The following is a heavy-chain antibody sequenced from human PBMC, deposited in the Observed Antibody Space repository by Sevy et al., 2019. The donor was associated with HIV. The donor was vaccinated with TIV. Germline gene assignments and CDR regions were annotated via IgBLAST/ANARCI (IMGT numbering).Heavy chain of an antibody. Sequence: LSLTCAASRFTFSNYWMSWVRQAPGKGLEWVANIKQDGSEKYYVDSVKGRFTISRDNAKNSLYLQMNSLRAEDTAVYYCARERGISFIVGATTGAFDIWGQGTMVTVSS. CDR1: RFTFSNYW. CDR3: ARERGISFIVGATTGAFDI. V-gene: IGHV3-7*01. D-gene: IGHD1-26*01. CDR2: IKQDGSEK. J-gene: IGHJ3*02.